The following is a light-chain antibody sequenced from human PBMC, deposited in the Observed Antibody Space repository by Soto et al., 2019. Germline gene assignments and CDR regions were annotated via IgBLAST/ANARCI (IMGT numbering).Light chain of an antibody. V-gene: IGKV3-20*01. CDR1: QSISSSY. J-gene: IGKJ2*01. Sequence: EIVLTQSPGTLSLSPGERATLSCRASQSISSSYLAWYQQKPGQAPRLLIYGACSRATGIPDRFSGSGSGTDFTLTISRLEPEDFAVYYCQQYGSSPGTFDQGTTLEIK. CDR2: GAC. CDR3: QQYGSSPGT.